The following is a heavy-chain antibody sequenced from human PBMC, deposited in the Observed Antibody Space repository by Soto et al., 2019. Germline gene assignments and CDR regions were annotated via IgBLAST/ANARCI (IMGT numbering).Heavy chain of an antibody. D-gene: IGHD3-10*01. CDR2: SYYSGST. CDR3: ARDLWFGESDNRFDP. V-gene: IGHV4-59*01. Sequence: SETLSLTCTVSGGSISSYYWSWIRQPPGKGLEWIGYSYYSGSTNYNPSLKSRVTISVDTSKNQFSLKLSSVTAADTAVYYCARDLWFGESDNRFDPWGQGTLVTVSS. CDR1: GGSISSYY. J-gene: IGHJ5*02.